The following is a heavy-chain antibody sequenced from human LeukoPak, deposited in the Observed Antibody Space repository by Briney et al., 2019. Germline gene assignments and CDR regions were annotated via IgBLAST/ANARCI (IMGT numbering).Heavy chain of an antibody. CDR2: ISGSDGRI. CDR3: AKESPYSSSRLYYFDH. D-gene: IGHD2-2*01. CDR1: GFTFDNFA. J-gene: IGHJ4*02. Sequence: PGGSLRLSCAASGFTFDNFAMSWVRQTPERGLEWVSAISGSDGRIFYANSVKGRFTISRDNSKNTLSLQMNSLRADDTAIYYCAKESPYSSSRLYYFDHWGQGTLVTVSS. V-gene: IGHV3-23*01.